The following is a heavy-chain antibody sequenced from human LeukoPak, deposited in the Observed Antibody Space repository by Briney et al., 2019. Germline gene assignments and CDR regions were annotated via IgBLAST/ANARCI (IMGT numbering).Heavy chain of an antibody. CDR1: GYSISSGYY. J-gene: IGHJ3*02. Sequence: PSETLSLTCDVSGYSISSGYYWGWIRQPPGKGLEWIGSIYHSGSTYNNPSLKSRVTISVDTSKNQFSLKLSSVTAADTAMYYCARDCSGGSCYAFDIWGQGTMVIVPS. V-gene: IGHV4-38-2*02. D-gene: IGHD2-15*01. CDR3: ARDCSGGSCYAFDI. CDR2: IYHSGST.